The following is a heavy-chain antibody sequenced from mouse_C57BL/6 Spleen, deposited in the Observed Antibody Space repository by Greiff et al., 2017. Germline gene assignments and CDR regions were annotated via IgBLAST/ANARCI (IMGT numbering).Heavy chain of an antibody. CDR3: ARDEGDYDDYAMDY. CDR1: GFTFSSYA. V-gene: IGHV5-4*01. D-gene: IGHD2-4*01. CDR2: ISDGGSYT. J-gene: IGHJ4*01. Sequence: EVQGVESGGGLVKPGGSLKLSCAASGFTFSSYAMSWVRQTPEKRLEWVATISDGGSYTYYPDNVKGRFTISRDNAKNNLYLQMSHLKSEDTAMYYCARDEGDYDDYAMDYWGQGTSVTVSS.